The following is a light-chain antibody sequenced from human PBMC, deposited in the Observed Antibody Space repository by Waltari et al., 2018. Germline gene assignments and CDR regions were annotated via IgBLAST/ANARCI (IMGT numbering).Light chain of an antibody. CDR1: SSDVGFYDF. CDR2: KVI. J-gene: IGLJ3*02. Sequence: QSALTQPASVSGSPGQSITISCTGTSSDVGFYDFVSWFQQHPGKAPKVMIYKVINRPSGVSNRFSGSKSANTASLTISGLQAEDEADYYCSSYTRRSYWVFGGGTQLTVL. CDR3: SSYTRRSYWV. V-gene: IGLV2-14*01.